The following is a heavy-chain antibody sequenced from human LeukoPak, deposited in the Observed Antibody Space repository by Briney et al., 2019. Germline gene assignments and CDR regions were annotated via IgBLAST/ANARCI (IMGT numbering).Heavy chain of an antibody. J-gene: IGHJ4*02. V-gene: IGHV4-39*01. CDR1: GGSISSSSYS. D-gene: IGHD5-12*01. Sequence: SETLSLTCTVSGGSISSSSYSWGWIRQPPGKGLEWIGSVSHSGSINYDPSLKNRVTISVDTSENQFSLKLSSVTAADTAVYYCWAIVTTIKLDSWGQGTLVTVSS. CDR2: VSHSGSI. CDR3: WAIVTTIKLDS.